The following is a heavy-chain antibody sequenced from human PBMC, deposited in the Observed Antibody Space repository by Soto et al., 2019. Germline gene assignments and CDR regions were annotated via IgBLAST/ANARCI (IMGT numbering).Heavy chain of an antibody. Sequence: TSETLSLTCTVSGGSISSGGYYWSWIRQHPGKGLEWIGYIYYSGSTYYNPSLKSRVTISVDTSKNQFSLKLSSVTAADTAVYYCAREYSSSSGEDYWGQGTLVTVSS. CDR3: AREYSSSSGEDY. D-gene: IGHD6-6*01. J-gene: IGHJ4*02. CDR1: GGSISSGGYY. CDR2: IYYSGST. V-gene: IGHV4-31*03.